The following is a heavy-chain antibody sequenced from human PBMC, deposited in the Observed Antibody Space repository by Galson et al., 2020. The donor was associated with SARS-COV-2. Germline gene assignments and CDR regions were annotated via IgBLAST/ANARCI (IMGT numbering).Heavy chain of an antibody. Sequence: SQASETLSLTCAVYGGSFSGYYWSWIRQPPGKGLEWIGEINHSGSTNYNPSLKSRVTISVDTSKNQFSLKLSSVTAADTAVYYCARFWGGFDIWGQGTMVSVSS. V-gene: IGHV4-34*01. J-gene: IGHJ3*02. CDR2: INHSGST. CDR1: GGSFSGYY. CDR3: ARFWGGFDI. D-gene: IGHD7-27*01.